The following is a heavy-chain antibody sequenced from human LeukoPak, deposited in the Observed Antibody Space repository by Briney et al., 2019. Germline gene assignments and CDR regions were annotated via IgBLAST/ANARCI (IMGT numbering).Heavy chain of an antibody. CDR1: GGSISSYY. CDR2: IYYSGST. J-gene: IGHJ6*03. Sequence: PSETLSLTCTVSGGSISSYYWSWIRQPPGKGLEWIGYIYYSGSTNYNPSLKSRVTISVDTSKNQFSLKLSSVTAADTAVYYCARGVTGPYYYYYYIDVWGKGTTVTVSS. CDR3: ARGVTGPYYYYYYIDV. D-gene: IGHD2-8*02. V-gene: IGHV4-59*01.